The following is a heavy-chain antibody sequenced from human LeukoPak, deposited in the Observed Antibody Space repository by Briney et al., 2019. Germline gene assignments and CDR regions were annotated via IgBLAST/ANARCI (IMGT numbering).Heavy chain of an antibody. CDR3: AIAAITVAGTRYFLH. CDR1: GYTFTSYG. J-gene: IGHJ1*01. V-gene: IGHV1-18*01. CDR2: IGAYNGNT. Sequence: ALVKVSCKASGYTFTSYGISWVRQAPGQGLEWMGWIGAYNGNTNYAQNLQGRVTLTTDTSTATAYMELRSLTSDDTAVYYCAIAAITVAGTRYFLHWGQGTLVTVSS. D-gene: IGHD6-19*01.